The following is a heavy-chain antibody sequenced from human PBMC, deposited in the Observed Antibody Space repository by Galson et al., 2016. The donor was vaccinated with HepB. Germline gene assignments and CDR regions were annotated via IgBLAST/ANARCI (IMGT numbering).Heavy chain of an antibody. CDR2: IYHTETT. CDR1: GASINTSNW. Sequence: TLSLTCAVSGASINTSNWWTWVRQAPGRGLEWIGEIYHTETTNNNPFLSSRFTLSIDKSRNQFSLNLTSATAADTAVYYCARVAVVPGARMVFDPWGQGTLVTVSS. J-gene: IGHJ5*02. V-gene: IGHV4-4*02. CDR3: ARVAVVPGARMVFDP. D-gene: IGHD2-2*01.